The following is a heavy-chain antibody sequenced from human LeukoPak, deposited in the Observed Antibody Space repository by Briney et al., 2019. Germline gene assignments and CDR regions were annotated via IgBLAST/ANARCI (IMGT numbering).Heavy chain of an antibody. V-gene: IGHV4-30-4*01. CDR2: IYYSGST. J-gene: IGHJ4*02. D-gene: IGHD6-19*01. CDR1: GGSISSGDYY. Sequence: SETLSLTCTVSGGSISSGDYYWSWIRQPPGKGLEWIGYIYYSGSTYYNPSLKSRVTISVDTSKNQFSLKLSSVTAADTAVYYCARHYSGWFVYFDYWGQGTLVTVSS. CDR3: ARHYSGWFVYFDY.